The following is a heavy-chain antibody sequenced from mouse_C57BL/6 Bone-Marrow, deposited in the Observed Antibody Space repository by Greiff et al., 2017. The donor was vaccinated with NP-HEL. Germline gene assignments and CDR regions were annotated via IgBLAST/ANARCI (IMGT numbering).Heavy chain of an antibody. CDR3: ARRVYNWVLWYFDV. CDR1: GYSFTDYN. Sequence: EVKLMESGPELVKPGASVKISCKASGYSFTDYNMNWVKQSNGKSLEWIGVINPNYGTTSYNQKFKGKATLTVDQSSITAYMQLNSLTSEDSAVYYCARRVYNWVLWYFDVWGTGTTVTVSS. V-gene: IGHV1-39*01. J-gene: IGHJ1*03. D-gene: IGHD1-3*01. CDR2: INPNYGTT.